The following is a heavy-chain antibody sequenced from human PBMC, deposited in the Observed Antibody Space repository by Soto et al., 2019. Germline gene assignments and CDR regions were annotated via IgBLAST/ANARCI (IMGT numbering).Heavy chain of an antibody. CDR1: GYTFTIYG. CDR2: ISGYNGDT. V-gene: IGHV1-18*01. J-gene: IGHJ6*02. Sequence: ASVKVSCKASGYTFTIYGISWVLQAPGQGLEWMGWISGYNGDTNYAQKFQDRVSMTIDTSTGTAYMELRSLTSDDTAIYYCAKNGQPTYYYYGLAVWGQGTKVTVSS. D-gene: IGHD2-8*01. CDR3: AKNGQPTYYYYGLAV.